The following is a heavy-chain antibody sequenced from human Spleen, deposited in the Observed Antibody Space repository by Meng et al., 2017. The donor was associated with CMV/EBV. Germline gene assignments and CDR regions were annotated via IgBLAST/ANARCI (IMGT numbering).Heavy chain of an antibody. V-gene: IGHV3-30-3*01. J-gene: IGHJ4*02. CDR2: ISYDGSNK. D-gene: IGHD1-26*01. Sequence: GESLKISCAASGFTFSSFAMHWVRQAPGKGLEWVAIISYDGSNKYYADSVKGRFTISRDNSKNTLYLQLNSLRGEDTAVYYCARSGTYYSSLDYWGQGALVTVSS. CDR1: GFTFSSFA. CDR3: ARSGTYYSSLDY.